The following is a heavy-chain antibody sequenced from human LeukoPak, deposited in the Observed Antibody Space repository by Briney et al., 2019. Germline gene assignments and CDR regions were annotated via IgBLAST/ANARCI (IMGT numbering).Heavy chain of an antibody. CDR2: ISDTGGST. J-gene: IGHJ3*02. D-gene: IGHD2-15*01. CDR3: AKVGYCSGGSCYAAFDI. CDR1: GFTFSSYV. V-gene: IGHV3-23*01. Sequence: GGSLRLSCAASGFTFSSYVMSWVRQAPGKGLEWVSAISDTGGSTYYADSVKGRLTISRDNSKSTLFLQMNSLRAEDTAIYYCAKVGYCSGGSCYAAFDIWGQGTMVTVSS.